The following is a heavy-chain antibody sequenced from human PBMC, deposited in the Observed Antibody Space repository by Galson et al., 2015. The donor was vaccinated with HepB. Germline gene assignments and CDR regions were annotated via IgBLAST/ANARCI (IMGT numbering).Heavy chain of an antibody. J-gene: IGHJ5*02. V-gene: IGHV5-51*01. CDR3: ATHYYDSSGYPNWFDP. CDR1: GYSFTSHW. Sequence: QSGAEVKKPGESLKISCKGSGYSFTSHWIGWVRQMPGKGLEWMGIIYPGDSDTRYSPSFQGQVTISADKSISTAYLQWSSLKASDTAMYYCATHYYDSSGYPNWFDPWGQGTLVTVSS. D-gene: IGHD3-22*01. CDR2: IYPGDSDT.